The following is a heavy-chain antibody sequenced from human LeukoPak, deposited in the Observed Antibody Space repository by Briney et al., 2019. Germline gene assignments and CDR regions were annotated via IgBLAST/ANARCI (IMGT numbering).Heavy chain of an antibody. Sequence: GGSLRLSCAASGFTFSSYWMSWVRQAPGKGLEWVANIKQDGSEKYYVDSVKGRFTISRDNAKNSLYLQMNSLRAEDTAVYYCAREPRYFDWSIDYWGQGTLVTVS. CDR3: AREPRYFDWSIDY. D-gene: IGHD3-9*01. CDR1: GFTFSSYW. V-gene: IGHV3-7*01. CDR2: IKQDGSEK. J-gene: IGHJ4*02.